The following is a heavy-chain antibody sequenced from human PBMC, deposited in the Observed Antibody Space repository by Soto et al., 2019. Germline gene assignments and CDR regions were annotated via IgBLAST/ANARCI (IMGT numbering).Heavy chain of an antibody. V-gene: IGHV2-5*02. Sequence: QITLKESGPTLVNPTQTLTLTCTFSGFSLSAGGVGVGWIRQPPGEALEWLALIFWDDDKRYSPSLQSRLSIAKDTSKSQVVLTMTKMDPVDTATDYCAYRSDYGDYHFQHWGQGTLVTVSS. J-gene: IGHJ1*01. CDR1: GFSLSAGGVG. CDR3: AYRSDYGDYHFQH. CDR2: IFWDDDK. D-gene: IGHD4-17*01.